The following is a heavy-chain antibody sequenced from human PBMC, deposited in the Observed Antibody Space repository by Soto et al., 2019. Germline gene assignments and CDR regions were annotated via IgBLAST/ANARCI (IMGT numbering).Heavy chain of an antibody. V-gene: IGHV3-30*18. CDR3: AKPPVARGYFDY. J-gene: IGHJ4*02. CDR1: GFTFSSYG. D-gene: IGHD2-15*01. Sequence: PGGSLRLSCAASGFTFSSYGMHWVRQAPGKGLEWVAVISSDGSNKYYADSVKGRFTISRDNSKNTLYLQMNSLRAEDTAVYYCAKPPVARGYFDYWGQGTLVTVS. CDR2: ISSDGSNK.